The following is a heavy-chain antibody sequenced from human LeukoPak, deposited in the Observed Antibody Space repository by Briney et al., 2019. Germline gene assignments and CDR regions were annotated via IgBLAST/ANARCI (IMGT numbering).Heavy chain of an antibody. CDR1: GFTYNTHG. D-gene: IGHD3-10*02. J-gene: IGHJ3*02. CDR2: IWSDGINK. V-gene: IGHV3-33*01. CDR3: VRDPPMSGYAFDI. Sequence: GGSLRLSCAASGFTYNTHGMHWIRQAPGKGLEWVAFIWSDGINKYCANSVEGRFTISRDNSKNTLFLQMNSLRAEDTAVYHCVRDPPMSGYAFDIWGQGTMVTVSS.